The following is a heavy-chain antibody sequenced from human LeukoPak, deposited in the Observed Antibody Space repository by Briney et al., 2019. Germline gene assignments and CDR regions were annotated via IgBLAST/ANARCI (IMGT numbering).Heavy chain of an antibody. V-gene: IGHV4-39*01. CDR1: GGSISSSSYY. CDR2: IYYSGST. CDR3: ARGDYYDSSGYQSPSFDY. Sequence: SETLSLTCTVSGGSISSSSYYWGWIRQPPGKGLEWIGSIYYSGSTYYNPSLKSRVIISVDTSKNQFSLKLSSVTAADTAVYYCARGDYYDSSGYQSPSFDYWGQGTLVTVSS. D-gene: IGHD3-22*01. J-gene: IGHJ4*02.